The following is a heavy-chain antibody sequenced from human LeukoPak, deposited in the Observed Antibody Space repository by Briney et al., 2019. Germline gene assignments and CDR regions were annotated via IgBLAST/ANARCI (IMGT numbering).Heavy chain of an antibody. CDR2: IYYSGST. Sequence: SETLSLTCTVSGGSFSSYYWSWVRQPPGKGLEWIGYIYYSGSTNYNHSLKSRVTISVDTSKNQFSLKLSSVTAADTAVYYCARTSGVGALRLNFDYWGQGTLVTVSS. CDR3: ARTSGVGALRLNFDY. CDR1: GGSFSSYY. D-gene: IGHD1-26*01. V-gene: IGHV4-59*01. J-gene: IGHJ4*02.